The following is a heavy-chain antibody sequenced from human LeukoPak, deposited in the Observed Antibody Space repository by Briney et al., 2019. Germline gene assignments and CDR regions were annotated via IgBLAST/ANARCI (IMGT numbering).Heavy chain of an antibody. CDR2: ISGSGDNI. CDR3: TKEGVGAIRYFDC. Sequence: GGSLRLSCAASGFTFRSYALTWVRQAPGKGLEWVSSISGSGDNIYYADSVKGRFTISRDNSKNTVYLQMCGLGAEDMAVYYCTKEGVGAIRYFDCWGQGTLVTVSS. V-gene: IGHV3-23*01. J-gene: IGHJ4*02. D-gene: IGHD1-26*01. CDR1: GFTFRSYA.